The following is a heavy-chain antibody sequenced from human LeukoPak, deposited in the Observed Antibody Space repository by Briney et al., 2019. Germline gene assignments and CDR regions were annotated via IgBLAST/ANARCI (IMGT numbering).Heavy chain of an antibody. CDR3: AKRKDGYTGGESFDY. V-gene: IGHV3-23*01. J-gene: IGHJ4*02. CDR2: MSGRGGST. D-gene: IGHD5-24*01. Sequence: GGSLRLSCAASGFTFSRYAMSWVRQAPGKGLEWVSAMSGRGGSTYYAGSVKGRFTISRDNSKKTLYLQMNSLRAEDTAVYYCAKRKDGYTGGESFDYWGQGTLVTVSS. CDR1: GFTFSRYA.